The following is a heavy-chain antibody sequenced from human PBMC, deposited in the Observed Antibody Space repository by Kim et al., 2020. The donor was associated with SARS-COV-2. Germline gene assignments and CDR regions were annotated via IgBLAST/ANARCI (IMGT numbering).Heavy chain of an antibody. D-gene: IGHD3-10*01. CDR1: GYTFTSYY. CDR2: INPSGGST. J-gene: IGHJ4*02. Sequence: ASVKVSCKASGYTFTSYYMHWVRQAPGQGLEWMGIINPSGGSTSYAQKFQGRVTMTRDTSTSTVYMELSSLRSEDTAVYYCAREVLRAHMVRGPTDYWGQGTLVTVSS. CDR3: AREVLRAHMVRGPTDY. V-gene: IGHV1-46*01.